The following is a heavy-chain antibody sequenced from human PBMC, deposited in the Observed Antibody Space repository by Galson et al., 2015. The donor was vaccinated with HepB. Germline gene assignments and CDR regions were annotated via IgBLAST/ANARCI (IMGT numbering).Heavy chain of an antibody. J-gene: IGHJ3*01. CDR2: ISGNGGST. V-gene: IGHV3-23*01. Sequence: SLRLSCAASGFTFNSYAMSWVRQAPGKGLEWVSNISGNGGSTYYADSVKGRFTISRDNSENTLYLQMNSLRVEDTAVYYCAKKPSDAFDLWGQGTMVTVSS. CDR1: GFTFNSYA. CDR3: AKKPSDAFDL. D-gene: IGHD1-14*01.